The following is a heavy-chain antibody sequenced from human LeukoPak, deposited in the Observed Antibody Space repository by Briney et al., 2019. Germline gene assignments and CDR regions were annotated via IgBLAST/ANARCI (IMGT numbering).Heavy chain of an antibody. J-gene: IGHJ6*02. CDR3: ARRPVGLPGTTGTTFNYYGMDV. CDR1: GYTFTGYY. V-gene: IGHV1-2*02. D-gene: IGHD1-1*01. CDR2: INPKSGGT. Sequence: ASVKVSCKASGYTFTGYYMHWVRPAPGQGLEWMGWINPKSGGTNYAQKFQGRVTMTRDTSISTAYVELSRLRSDDTAVYYCARRPVGLPGTTGTTFNYYGMDVWGQGTTVTVSS.